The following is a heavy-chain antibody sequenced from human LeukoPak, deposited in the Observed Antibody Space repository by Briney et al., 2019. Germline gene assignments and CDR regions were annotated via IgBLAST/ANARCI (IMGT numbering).Heavy chain of an antibody. J-gene: IGHJ4*02. CDR1: GSTFSSYA. D-gene: IGHD3-3*01. Sequence: GGSLRLSCAASGSTFSSYAMSWVRQAPGKGLEWVSAISGSGGSTYYADSAKGRFTISRDNSKNTLYLQMNSLRAEDTAVYYCAKDPFFGVVIIYYFDYWGQGTLVTVSS. CDR3: AKDPFFGVVIIYYFDY. V-gene: IGHV3-23*01. CDR2: ISGSGGST.